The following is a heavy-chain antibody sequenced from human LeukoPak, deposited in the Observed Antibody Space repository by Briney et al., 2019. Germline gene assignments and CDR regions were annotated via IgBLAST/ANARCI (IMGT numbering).Heavy chain of an antibody. D-gene: IGHD3-10*01. J-gene: IGHJ4*02. CDR1: GGSISGGDHY. Sequence: PSQTLSLTCTVSGGSISGGDHYWSWVRQPPGKGLEWIGHFYYSGSTYYNPSLKGRVTISVDTSKNQFSLKLSSVTAADTAVYYCAREAIIWGQGTLVTVSS. CDR3: AREAII. CDR2: FYYSGST. V-gene: IGHV4-30-4*01.